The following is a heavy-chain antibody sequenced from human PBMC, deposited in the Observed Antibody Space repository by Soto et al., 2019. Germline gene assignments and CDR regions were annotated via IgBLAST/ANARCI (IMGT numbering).Heavy chain of an antibody. CDR2: IYYSGST. CDR1: GGPISSGDYY. J-gene: IGHJ4*02. V-gene: IGHV4-30-4*01. Sequence: SETLSLTCTVSGGPISSGDYYWSWIRPPPGKGLEWIGYIYYSGSTYYNPSLKSRVTISVDTSKNQFSLKLNSVTAADTAVYYCASTLYRYYFDYWGQGTLVTVSS. CDR3: ASTLYRYYFDY.